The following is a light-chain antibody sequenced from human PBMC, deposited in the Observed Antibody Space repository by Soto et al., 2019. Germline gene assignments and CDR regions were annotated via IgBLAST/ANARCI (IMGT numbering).Light chain of an antibody. CDR2: DVA. V-gene: IGLV2-14*01. Sequence: QSVLTQPASVSGSPGQSIAISCTGTSSDVGGYNYVSWYQQHPGKAPKLMLYDVAIRPSGVSDRFSGSKSGNTASLTISGLQAEDEADYYCTSYPTSSTYVFGTGTKVTVL. CDR3: TSYPTSSTYV. J-gene: IGLJ1*01. CDR1: SSDVGGYNY.